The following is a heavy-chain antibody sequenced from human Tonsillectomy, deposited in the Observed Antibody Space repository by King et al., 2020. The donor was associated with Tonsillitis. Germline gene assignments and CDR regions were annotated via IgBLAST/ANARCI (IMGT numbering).Heavy chain of an antibody. D-gene: IGHD6-13*01. V-gene: IGHV1-46*01. CDR1: GCTFTSYY. Sequence: VQLVESGAEVKKPGASVKVSCKASGCTFTSYYIHWVRQAPGQGLEWMGIINPSGGSTRYAQKFQGRVTMTRDTSTSTVYMELSSLRSEDTAVYYCARGEIAAAGADYFDYWGQGTLVTVSS. CDR3: ARGEIAAAGADYFDY. J-gene: IGHJ4*02. CDR2: INPSGGST.